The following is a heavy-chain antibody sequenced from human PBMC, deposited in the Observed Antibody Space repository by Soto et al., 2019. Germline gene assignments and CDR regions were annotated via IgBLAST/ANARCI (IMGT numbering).Heavy chain of an antibody. D-gene: IGHD1-26*01. CDR3: ARDMHAGFTHYFDP. J-gene: IGHJ5*02. V-gene: IGHV4-30-4*02. Sequence: PSETLSLTCTVSGDSINNADYYWSWIRQPPGKGLEWIGYISNSGSTFHNPSLRGRLSMSIDTSKNQFSLRLTSVTAADTAVYYCARDMHAGFTHYFDPWGQGTLVTVSS. CDR2: ISNSGST. CDR1: GDSINNADYY.